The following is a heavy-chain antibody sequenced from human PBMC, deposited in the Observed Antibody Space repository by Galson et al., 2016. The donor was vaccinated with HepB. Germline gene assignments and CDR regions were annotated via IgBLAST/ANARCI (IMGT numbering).Heavy chain of an antibody. CDR1: GFIFSNYW. CDR2: IHPSGDAK. V-gene: IGHV3-7*01. Sequence: SLRLSCAASGFIFSNYWMTWVRQAPGKGLGWVANIHPSGDAKHYIDSVRGRLTVSRDNAKNSLYLQMNSLRAEDTAVYYCARDIERYTYGLALFWGKGTLVSVSS. CDR3: ARDIERYTYGLALF. J-gene: IGHJ4*02. D-gene: IGHD5-18*01.